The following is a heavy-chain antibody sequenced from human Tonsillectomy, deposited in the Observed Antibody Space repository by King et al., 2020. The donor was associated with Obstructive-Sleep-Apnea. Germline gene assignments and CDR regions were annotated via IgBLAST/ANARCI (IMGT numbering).Heavy chain of an antibody. D-gene: IGHD2-2*01. Sequence: QLVQSGAEVKKPGASVKVSCKASGYTFASYYLHWVRQAPGQGLEWMGIINPSGGGTNYAQKFQGSVTMTRDTSTSTGYMELSSLRSEDTAMYYCARGPWEYQLLPFDYWGQGTLVTVSS. CDR2: INPSGGGT. CDR3: ARGPWEYQLLPFDY. V-gene: IGHV1-46*01. J-gene: IGHJ4*02. CDR1: GYTFASYY.